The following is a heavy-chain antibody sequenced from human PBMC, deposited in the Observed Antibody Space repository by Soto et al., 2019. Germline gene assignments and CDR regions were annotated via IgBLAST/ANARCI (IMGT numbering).Heavy chain of an antibody. D-gene: IGHD2-15*01. CDR3: ATYRDY. J-gene: IGHJ4*01. CDR2: IAGYSSDF. V-gene: IGHV3-48*02. Sequence: GGSMRLSCAASGFLFSTYPMHRVRQAPGKGLEWIAHIAGYSSDFCYAGSLRCRYSIAKDCTRDSLYLQINDLRHEDTAVYYGATYRDY. CDR1: GFLFSTYP.